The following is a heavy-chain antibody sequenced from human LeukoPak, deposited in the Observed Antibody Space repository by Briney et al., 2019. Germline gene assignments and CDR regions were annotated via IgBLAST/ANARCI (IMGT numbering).Heavy chain of an antibody. D-gene: IGHD3-10*01. Sequence: ASAKVSCKASGGTFSSYAISWVRQAPGQGLEWMGRIIPILGIANYAQKFQGRVTITADKSTSTAYMELSSLRSEDTAVYYFARGPTMVRGLTNWFDPWGQGTLVTVSS. CDR3: ARGPTMVRGLTNWFDP. J-gene: IGHJ5*02. CDR2: IIPILGIA. V-gene: IGHV1-69*04. CDR1: GGTFSSYA.